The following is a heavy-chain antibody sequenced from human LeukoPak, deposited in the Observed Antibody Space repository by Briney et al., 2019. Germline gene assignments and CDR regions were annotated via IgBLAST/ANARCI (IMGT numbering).Heavy chain of an antibody. J-gene: IGHJ4*02. V-gene: IGHV4-59*01. D-gene: IGHD1-26*01. CDR2: IYYSGST. CDR3: ARGQYSGSCFDN. Sequence: SETLSLTCTVSGGSISSYLWSWIRQPPGKGLEWIGYIYYSGSTNYNPSLKSRVTILVDPSKNQFSLKVSSVTAADTAVYYCARGQYSGSCFDNWGQGSLVTVSS. CDR1: GGSISSYL.